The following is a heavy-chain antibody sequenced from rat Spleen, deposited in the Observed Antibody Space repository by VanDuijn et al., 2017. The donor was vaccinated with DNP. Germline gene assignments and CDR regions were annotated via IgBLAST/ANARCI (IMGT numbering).Heavy chain of an antibody. D-gene: IGHD1-3*01. CDR2: ISYSGSA. CDR3: ARSVRATSYYAMDA. V-gene: IGHV3-1*01. CDR1: GYSITNNY. Sequence: EVQLQESGPGLVKPSQSLSLTCSVTGYSITNNYWGWIRKFPGNKMEWIGYISYSGSASYNPSLKSRISITRDTSKNQSILQLRSVTTEDTATYYCARSVRATSYYAMDAWGQGTSVTVSS. J-gene: IGHJ4*01.